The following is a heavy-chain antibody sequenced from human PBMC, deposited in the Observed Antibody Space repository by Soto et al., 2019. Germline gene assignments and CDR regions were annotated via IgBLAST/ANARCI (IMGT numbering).Heavy chain of an antibody. J-gene: IGHJ3*02. Sequence: GGSLRLSCTASGFTFGDYAMSWFRQAPGKGLEWVGFIRSKAYGGTTGYAASGKGRFTISNDDSKSTAYLQMNSLKTEDTAVYYCTRGEVLRFLEWLSQDAFDIWGQGTMVTVSS. D-gene: IGHD3-3*01. CDR3: TRGEVLRFLEWLSQDAFDI. V-gene: IGHV3-49*03. CDR1: GFTFGDYA. CDR2: IRSKAYGGTT.